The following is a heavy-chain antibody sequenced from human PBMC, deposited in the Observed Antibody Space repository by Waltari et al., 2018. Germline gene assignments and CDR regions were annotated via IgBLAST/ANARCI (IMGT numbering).Heavy chain of an antibody. CDR2: ISGYNGNT. CDR1: GYMFTTYG. Sequence: QVQLVQTGAEVKKPGDSVKVSCKASGYMFTTYGLTWVRQAPGQGLEWMGWISGYNGNTKYAQQFQGRVTMTIDPSTSTAYMELVGLRADRTAVYYCARGARMYFDNWGQGTLVTVSS. J-gene: IGHJ4*02. V-gene: IGHV1-18*01. D-gene: IGHD2-15*01. CDR3: ARGARMYFDN.